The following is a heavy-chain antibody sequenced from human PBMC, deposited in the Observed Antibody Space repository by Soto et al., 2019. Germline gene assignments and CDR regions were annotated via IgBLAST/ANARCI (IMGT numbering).Heavy chain of an antibody. CDR2: IIPIFGTA. CDR3: ARERTPYNWNDVGYFDY. J-gene: IGHJ4*02. V-gene: IGHV1-69*12. CDR1: GGTFSSYA. D-gene: IGHD1-20*01. Sequence: QVQLVQSGAEVKKPGSSVKVSCKASGGTFSSYAISWVRQAPGQGLEWMGGIIPIFGTANYAQKFQGRVTIHADESTSTDYMELSSLRSEDTAVYYCARERTPYNWNDVGYFDYWGQGTLVTVSS.